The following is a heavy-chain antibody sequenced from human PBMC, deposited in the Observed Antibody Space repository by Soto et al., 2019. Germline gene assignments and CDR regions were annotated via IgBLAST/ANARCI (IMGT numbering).Heavy chain of an antibody. Sequence: SETLSLTCTVSGGSINSGGYYWCWIRQRPGKGLEWIGYIYYSGSTYYNPSLKSRVTMSLDTSKNQFSLKLGSVTAADTAVYYCARDPGDRGMDVWGQGTTVTVSS. J-gene: IGHJ6*02. CDR1: GGSINSGGYY. D-gene: IGHD3-16*01. CDR3: ARDPGDRGMDV. V-gene: IGHV4-31*03. CDR2: IYYSGST.